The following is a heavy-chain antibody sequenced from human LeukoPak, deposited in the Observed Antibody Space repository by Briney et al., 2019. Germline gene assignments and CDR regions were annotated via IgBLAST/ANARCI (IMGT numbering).Heavy chain of an antibody. V-gene: IGHV3-66*01. Sequence: GGSLRLSCAASGFTVSSNYMSWVRQAPGKGLEWVSVIYSGGSTYYADSVKGRFTISRDNSKNTLYLQMNSLRAEDTAVYYCARVSPAAPYYYYGMDVWGQGTTVTVSS. D-gene: IGHD2-2*01. CDR2: IYSGGST. CDR3: ARVSPAAPYYYYGMDV. CDR1: GFTVSSNY. J-gene: IGHJ6*02.